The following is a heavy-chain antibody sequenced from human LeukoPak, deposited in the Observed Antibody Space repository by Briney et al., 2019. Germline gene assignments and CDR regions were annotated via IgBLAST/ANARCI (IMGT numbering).Heavy chain of an antibody. V-gene: IGHV3-33*03. CDR3: AKASYSSSWYAVFDY. CDR2: IWYDGSNK. J-gene: IGHJ4*02. Sequence: PGGSLRLSCAASGFTFSSYGMHWVRQAPGKGLEWVAVIWYDGSNKYYADSVKGRFTISRDNAKNSLYLQMNSLRAEDTALYYCAKASYSSSWYAVFDYWGQGTLVTVSS. D-gene: IGHD6-13*01. CDR1: GFTFSSYG.